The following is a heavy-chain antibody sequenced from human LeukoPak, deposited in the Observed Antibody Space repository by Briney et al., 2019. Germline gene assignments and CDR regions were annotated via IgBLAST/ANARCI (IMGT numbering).Heavy chain of an antibody. CDR3: LKPGGSLYYGSEDC. CDR2: MRVSGRRT. J-gene: IGHJ4*02. CDR1: GFTLSIYA. V-gene: IGHV3-23*01. Sequence: GGALRLSCARSGFTLSIYAMSWVREAPGKRLGGGSRMRVSGRRTYYVDSVEGGLTLSRDNSTNTLYLHMGSLRARGTPVCDFLKPGGSLYYGSEDCWGRGTLLTVSS. D-gene: IGHD3-10*01.